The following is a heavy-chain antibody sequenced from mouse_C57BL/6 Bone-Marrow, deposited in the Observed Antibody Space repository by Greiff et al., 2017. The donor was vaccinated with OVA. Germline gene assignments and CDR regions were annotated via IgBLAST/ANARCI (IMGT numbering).Heavy chain of an antibody. Sequence: VQLQQSGPELVKPGASVKISCKASGYTFTDYYMNWVKQSHGKSLEWIGDITPNNGGTSYNQKFKGKATLTVEQSSSTAYMERRSLTSEDSAVYYWGGPHYYGSSYFWCAYWGHESLVTVSA. V-gene: IGHV1-26*01. CDR3: GGPHYYGSSYFWCAY. CDR2: ITPNNGGT. D-gene: IGHD1-1*01. CDR1: GYTFTDYY. J-gene: IGHJ3*01.